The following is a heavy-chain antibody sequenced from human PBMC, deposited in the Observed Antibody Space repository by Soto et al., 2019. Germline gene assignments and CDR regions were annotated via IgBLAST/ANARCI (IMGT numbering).Heavy chain of an antibody. V-gene: IGHV4-61*01. J-gene: IGHJ4*02. CDR1: GGSVSSGSYY. CDR2: IYYSGST. CDR3: ARGGRQESRWLQFSY. D-gene: IGHD5-12*01. Sequence: QVQLQESGPGLVKPSETLSLTCTVSGGSVSSGSYYWSWIRQPPGKGLEWIGYIYYSGSTNYNPSLKSRVTISVDTSKNQFSLKLSSVTAADTAVYYCARGGRQESRWLQFSYWGQGTLVTVSS.